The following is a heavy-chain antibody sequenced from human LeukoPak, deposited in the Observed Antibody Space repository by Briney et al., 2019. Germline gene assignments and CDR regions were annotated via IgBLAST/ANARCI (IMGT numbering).Heavy chain of an antibody. J-gene: IGHJ4*02. CDR3: ARQSGSYNDAYFDY. Sequence: ASVKVSCKASGYTFTGYYMHWVRQAPGQGLEWMGWINPNSGGTNYAQKFQGRVTMTRATSIRTAYMELSRLRSDDTAVYYCARQSGSYNDAYFDYWGQGTLVTVSS. CDR2: INPNSGGT. D-gene: IGHD3-22*01. V-gene: IGHV1-2*02. CDR1: GYTFTGYY.